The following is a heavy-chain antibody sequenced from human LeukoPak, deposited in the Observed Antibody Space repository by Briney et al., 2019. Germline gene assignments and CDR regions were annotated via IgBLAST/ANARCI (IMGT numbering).Heavy chain of an antibody. CDR2: IIPIFGTA. J-gene: IGHJ4*02. CDR1: GGTFSSYA. V-gene: IGHV1-69*01. D-gene: IGHD2-15*01. Sequence: ASVKVSCKASGGTFSSYAISWVRQAPGQGLEWMGGIIPIFGTANYAQKFQGRVTIAADESTSTAYMELSSLRSEDTAVYYCVYLGYCSGGSCYSGDFDYWGQGTLVTVSS. CDR3: VYLGYCSGGSCYSGDFDY.